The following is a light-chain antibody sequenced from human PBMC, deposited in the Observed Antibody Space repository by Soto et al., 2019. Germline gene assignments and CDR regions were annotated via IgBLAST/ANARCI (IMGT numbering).Light chain of an antibody. CDR2: GNR. CDR3: QSYVGGSEV. Sequence: QSVLTQPPSVSGAPGQSVTVSCSGASSSIGAGYAVSWYQHSPGTAPRLLIYGNRNRPSGVPERFSASKSGTSASLTIAGLQAEDEADYYCQSYVGGSEVFGGGTKLTVL. J-gene: IGLJ2*01. CDR1: SSSIGAGYA. V-gene: IGLV1-40*01.